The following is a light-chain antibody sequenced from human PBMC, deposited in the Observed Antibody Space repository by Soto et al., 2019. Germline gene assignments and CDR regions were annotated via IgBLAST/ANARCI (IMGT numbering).Light chain of an antibody. CDR2: EVT. Sequence: QLVLTQPASVSGSPGQSITISCTGTSSDVGGYNHVSWFQQHPGKAPKLMIYEVTNRPSGVSNRFSGSKSGNTASLSISGLQAEDEADYFCSSYTSSTTWVFGGGTKLTVL. CDR1: SSDVGGYNH. CDR3: SSYTSSTTWV. V-gene: IGLV2-14*01. J-gene: IGLJ3*02.